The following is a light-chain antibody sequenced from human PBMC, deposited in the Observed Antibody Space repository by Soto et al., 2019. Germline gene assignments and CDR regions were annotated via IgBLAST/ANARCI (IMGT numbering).Light chain of an antibody. CDR2: DVN. CDR1: SSDVGGYYY. Sequence: QSALTQPRSVSGSPGQSVTISCTGTSSDVGGYYYVSWYQQHPDKAPKLMISDVNKRPSGVPDRFSGSKSGNTASLTISGLQAEDEADYYCCSYAGTYTWVFGGGTKVTVL. V-gene: IGLV2-11*01. CDR3: CSYAGTYTWV. J-gene: IGLJ3*02.